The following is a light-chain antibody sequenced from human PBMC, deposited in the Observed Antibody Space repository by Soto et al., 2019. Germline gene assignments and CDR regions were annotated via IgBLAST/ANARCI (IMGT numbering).Light chain of an antibody. J-gene: IGKJ5*01. CDR1: QSISSTY. CDR2: GAS. Sequence: EIVLTQSPGTLSLSPGERATLSCRASQSISSTYLAWYQQKPGQAPRLLIYGASSRATGMPDRFSGSGSGTDFTLTISRLEPEDFALYYCQQSGSSLLITFGQGTRLEIK. V-gene: IGKV3-20*01. CDR3: QQSGSSLLIT.